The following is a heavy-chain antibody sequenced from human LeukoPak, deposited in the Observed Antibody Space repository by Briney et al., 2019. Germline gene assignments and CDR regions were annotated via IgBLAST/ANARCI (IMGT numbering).Heavy chain of an antibody. Sequence: ASVKVSCKASGYTFTGYYMHWVRQAPGQGLEWMGWINPNSGGTNYVQKFQGRVTMTRDTSISTAYMELSRLRSDDTAVYYCARDLVGATTLFDYWGQGTLVTVSS. J-gene: IGHJ4*02. CDR2: INPNSGGT. CDR1: GYTFTGYY. D-gene: IGHD1-26*01. V-gene: IGHV1-2*02. CDR3: ARDLVGATTLFDY.